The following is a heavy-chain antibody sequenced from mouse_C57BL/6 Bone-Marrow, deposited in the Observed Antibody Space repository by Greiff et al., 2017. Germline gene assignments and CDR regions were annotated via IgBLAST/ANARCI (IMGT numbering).Heavy chain of an antibody. J-gene: IGHJ2*01. CDR2: ISDGGSYT. V-gene: IGHV5-4*01. Sequence: DVKLVESGGGLVKPGGSLTLSCAASGFTFSSYAMSWVRQTPAKRLEWVATISDGGSYTYYPDTVKGRFTISRDNAKNNLYLQMSHLKSEDTAMYYCARERRDYFDDWGQGTTLTVSS. CDR3: ARERRDYFDD. CDR1: GFTFSSYA.